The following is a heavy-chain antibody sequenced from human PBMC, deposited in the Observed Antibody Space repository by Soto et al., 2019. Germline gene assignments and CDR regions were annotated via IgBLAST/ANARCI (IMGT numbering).Heavy chain of an antibody. CDR1: GYTFTSYG. CDR3: ARVPDFITIFGVVIGGAFDI. D-gene: IGHD3-3*01. CDR2: ISAYNGNT. V-gene: IGHV1-18*01. Sequence: QVPLVQSGAEVKKPGASVKVSCKASGYTFTSYGISWVRQAPGQGLEWMGWISAYNGNTNYAQKLQGRVTMTTDTSTRTAYMELRSLRSDDTAVYYCARVPDFITIFGVVIGGAFDIWGQGTMVTVSS. J-gene: IGHJ3*02.